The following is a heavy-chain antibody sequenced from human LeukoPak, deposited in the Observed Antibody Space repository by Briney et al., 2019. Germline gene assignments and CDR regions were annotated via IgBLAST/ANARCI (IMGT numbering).Heavy chain of an antibody. V-gene: IGHV4-4*07. CDR2: IYTSGST. Sequence: SETLSLTCTVSGGSISSYYWSWIRQPAGKGLEWIGRIYTSGSTNYNPSLKSRVTMSVDTSKNQFSLKLSSVTAADTAVYYCAREGGAAAGYYYYYYYMDVWSKGTTVTVSS. D-gene: IGHD6-13*01. CDR3: AREGGAAAGYYYYYYYMDV. J-gene: IGHJ6*03. CDR1: GGSISSYY.